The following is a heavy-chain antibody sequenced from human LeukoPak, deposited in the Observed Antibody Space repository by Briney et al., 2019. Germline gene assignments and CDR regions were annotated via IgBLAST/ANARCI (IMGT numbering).Heavy chain of an antibody. CDR3: AREELHSGYLGYDAFDI. J-gene: IGHJ3*02. V-gene: IGHV4-39*07. CDR2: IYYSGST. CDR1: GASISRSDYY. Sequence: SETLSLTCTVSGASISRSDYYWGWIRQPPGKGLEWIGSIYYSGSTNSNPSLKSRVSISVDTSKNQFSLRLTSVTAADTAVYYCAREELHSGYLGYDAFDIWGQGTMVTVSS. D-gene: IGHD5-12*01.